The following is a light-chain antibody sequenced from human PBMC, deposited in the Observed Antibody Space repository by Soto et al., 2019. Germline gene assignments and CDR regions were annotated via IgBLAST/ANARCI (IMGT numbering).Light chain of an antibody. CDR3: QQRSNWPKLT. CDR1: QSVSSY. Sequence: EIVLTQSPATLSLSPGERATLSCRASQSVSSYLAWYQQKPGQAPRLLIYDASTRATGIPARFSGSGSGTEFTLTISSLEPEDFAVYYCQQRSNWPKLTFGGGTKVEIK. J-gene: IGKJ4*01. V-gene: IGKV3-11*01. CDR2: DAS.